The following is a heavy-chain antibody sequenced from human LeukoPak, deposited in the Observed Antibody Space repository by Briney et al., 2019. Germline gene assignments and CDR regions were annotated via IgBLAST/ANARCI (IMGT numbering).Heavy chain of an antibody. D-gene: IGHD6-6*01. CDR3: ARVGEAARFSLDY. J-gene: IGHJ4*02. CDR2: ISYDGSNK. V-gene: IGHV3-30-3*01. Sequence: PGGSLRLSCAASGFTFSSYAMHWVRQAPGKGLEWVALISYDGSNKYYADSVKGRFTISRDNSKNTLYLQMNSLRAEDTAVYYCARVGEAARFSLDYWGQGTLVTDSS. CDR1: GFTFSSYA.